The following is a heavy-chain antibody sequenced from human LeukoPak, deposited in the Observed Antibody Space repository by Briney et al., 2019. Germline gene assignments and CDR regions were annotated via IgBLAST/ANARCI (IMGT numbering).Heavy chain of an antibody. V-gene: IGHV3-21*01. CDR1: GFSFSSYN. D-gene: IGHD3-10*01. CDR3: ARGPMLRGVIIRRSKSGYFDY. Sequence: GGSLRLSCAASGFSFSSYNMNWVRQTPGKGLEWVSSITSSSTYTFYADSVKGRFTISRDNAKNSLYLQMSSLRVEDTAVYYCARGPMLRGVIIRRSKSGYFDYWGQGTLVTVSS. CDR2: ITSSSTYT. J-gene: IGHJ4*02.